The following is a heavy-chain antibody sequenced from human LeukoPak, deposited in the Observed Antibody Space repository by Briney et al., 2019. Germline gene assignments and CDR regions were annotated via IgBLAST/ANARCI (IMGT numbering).Heavy chain of an antibody. J-gene: IGHJ1*01. V-gene: IGHV3-53*01. Sequence: GGSLRLSCAASGFTVSSNYMSWVRQAPGKGLEWVSVIYSGGSTYYADSVKGRFTISRDNSKNTLYLQMNSLRAEDTAVYYCASISYYYDSSGWGQGTLVTVSS. CDR2: IYSGGST. D-gene: IGHD3-22*01. CDR1: GFTVSSNY. CDR3: ASISYYYDSSG.